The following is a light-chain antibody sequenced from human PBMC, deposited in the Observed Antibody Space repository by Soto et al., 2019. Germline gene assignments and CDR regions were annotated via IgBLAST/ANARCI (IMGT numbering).Light chain of an antibody. V-gene: IGKV3-11*01. Sequence: EIVLTQSPATLSLSPGERATLSCRASQSVSSYLAWYQQKPGQAPRLLIYDASNRATGIPARFSGSGSGTDFTLTISSLEPEDVAVYSCQQRSNWPSVTFGQGTRLEIK. CDR2: DAS. CDR3: QQRSNWPSVT. CDR1: QSVSSY. J-gene: IGKJ5*01.